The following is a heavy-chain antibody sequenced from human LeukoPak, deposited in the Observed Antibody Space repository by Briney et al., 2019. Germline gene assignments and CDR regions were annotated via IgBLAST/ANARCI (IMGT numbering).Heavy chain of an antibody. CDR1: GGTFSSYA. D-gene: IGHD4-11*01. V-gene: IGHV1-69*06. CDR2: IIPIFGTA. Sequence: SVKVSCKASGGTFSSYAISWVRQAPGQGLEWMGGIIPIFGTANYAQKFQGRVTITADKSTSTAHMELSSLRSEDTAVYYCARRGDYSSWFDPWGQGTLVTVSS. CDR3: ARRGDYSSWFDP. J-gene: IGHJ5*02.